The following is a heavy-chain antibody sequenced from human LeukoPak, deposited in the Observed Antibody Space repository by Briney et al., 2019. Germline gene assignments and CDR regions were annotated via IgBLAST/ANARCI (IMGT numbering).Heavy chain of an antibody. CDR2: MNPNSGNT. D-gene: IGHD6-13*01. J-gene: IGHJ5*02. CDR1: GYTFTSYD. Sequence: GASVKVSCKASGYTFTSYDINWVRQATGQGLEWMGWMNPNSGNTGYAQKFQGRVTITRNTSISTAYMELSSLRSEDTAVYYCARALSIAAAGTYWFDPWGQGTLVTVSS. CDR3: ARALSIAAAGTYWFDP. V-gene: IGHV1-8*03.